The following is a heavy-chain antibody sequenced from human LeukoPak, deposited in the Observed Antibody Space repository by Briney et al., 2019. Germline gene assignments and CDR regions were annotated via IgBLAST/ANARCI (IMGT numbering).Heavy chain of an antibody. CDR2: IKQDGSEK. CDR1: GFTFSNYW. D-gene: IGHD3-9*01. J-gene: IGHJ3*02. CDR3: ARELGSTGDAFDI. Sequence: GGSLRLSCAASGFTFSNYWMSWVRQAPGKGLEWVANIKQDGSEKYYVDSVKGRFTISRDNAKNSLYLQMNGLRAEDTALYYCARELGSTGDAFDIWGQGTMVTVSS. V-gene: IGHV3-7*03.